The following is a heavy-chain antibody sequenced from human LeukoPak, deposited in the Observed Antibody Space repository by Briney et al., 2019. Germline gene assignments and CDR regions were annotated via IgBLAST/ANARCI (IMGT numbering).Heavy chain of an antibody. CDR3: ASATSPYYYYGMDV. J-gene: IGHJ6*02. CDR2: INHSGST. Sequence: SETLSLTCAVYGGSFSGYYWSWIRQPPGKGLEWIGEINHSGSTNYNPSLKSRVTISVDTSKNQFSLKLSSVTAADTAVYYCASATSPYYYYGMDVWGQGTTVTVSS. CDR1: GGSFSGYY. V-gene: IGHV4-34*01. D-gene: IGHD2-15*01.